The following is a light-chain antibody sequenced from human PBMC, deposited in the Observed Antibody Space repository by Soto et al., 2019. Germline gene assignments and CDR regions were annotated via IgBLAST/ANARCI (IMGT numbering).Light chain of an antibody. CDR2: GAS. Sequence: DIVLTQSPGTLSLSPGERATLSCRASQSVSGSHLAWYQQKPGQAPRLLIYGASSRATGIPDRFSGSGSGTDFSLNITRLEPEDFAVYYCQQYGSSPRTFGQGTKVDIK. CDR3: QQYGSSPRT. V-gene: IGKV3-20*01. CDR1: QSVSGSH. J-gene: IGKJ1*01.